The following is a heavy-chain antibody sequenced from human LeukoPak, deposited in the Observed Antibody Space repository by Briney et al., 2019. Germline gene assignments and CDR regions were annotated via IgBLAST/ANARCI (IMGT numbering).Heavy chain of an antibody. CDR3: ARSSRELGGYAPWELMPPFDY. CDR1: GFTVSSNY. CDR2: ISSSSSTI. Sequence: HPGGSLRLSCAASGFTVSSNYMTWVRQAPGKGLEWVSYISSSSSTIYYADSVKGRFTISRDNAKNSLYLQMNSLRAEDTAVYYCARSSRELGGYAPWELMPPFDYWGQGTLVTVSS. J-gene: IGHJ4*02. V-gene: IGHV3-48*01. D-gene: IGHD1-7*01.